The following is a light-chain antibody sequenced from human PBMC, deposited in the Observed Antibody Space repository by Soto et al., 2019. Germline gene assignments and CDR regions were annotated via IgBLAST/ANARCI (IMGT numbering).Light chain of an antibody. V-gene: IGKV3-15*01. CDR1: QSISSN. J-gene: IGKJ2*01. CDR3: QQYNNWRSYT. CDR2: GAS. Sequence: NVLAPSPGTLSLSPGERAPLSCRASQSISSNLAWYQQKPGQAPRLLIYGASTRATGIPDRFSGSGSGTDFTLTISSLQSEDFAVYFCQQYNNWRSYTFGQGTKVDIK.